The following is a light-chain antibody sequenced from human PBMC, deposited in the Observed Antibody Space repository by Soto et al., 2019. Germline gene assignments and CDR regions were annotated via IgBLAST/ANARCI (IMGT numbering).Light chain of an antibody. CDR3: QSYDSSLSGSVV. CDR1: SSNIGAGYD. Sequence: QAVVTQPPSVSGAPGQRVTISCTGSSSNIGAGYDVHWYQQLPGTAPKLLIYGNSNRPSGVPDRFSGSKSGTSASLALTGLQAEDEADYYCQSYDSSLSGSVVVGGGTQLTVL. V-gene: IGLV1-40*01. J-gene: IGLJ2*01. CDR2: GNS.